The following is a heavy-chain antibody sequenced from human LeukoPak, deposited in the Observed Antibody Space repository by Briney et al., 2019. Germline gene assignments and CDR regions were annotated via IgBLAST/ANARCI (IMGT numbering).Heavy chain of an antibody. J-gene: IGHJ4*02. CDR3: ARDRYYYDSSGSYGTGDY. CDR1: GFTFSSYS. Sequence: GGSLRLSCAASGFTFSSYSMSWVRQAPWKGLEWVSYISSSSSTIYYADSVKGRFTISRDNAKNSLYLQMNSLRAEDTAVYYCARDRYYYDSSGSYGTGDYWGQGTLVTVSS. V-gene: IGHV3-48*04. CDR2: ISSSSSTI. D-gene: IGHD3-22*01.